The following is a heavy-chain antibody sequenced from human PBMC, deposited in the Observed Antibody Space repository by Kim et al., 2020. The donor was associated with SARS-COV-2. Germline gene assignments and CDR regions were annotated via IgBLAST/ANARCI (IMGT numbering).Heavy chain of an antibody. Sequence: SETLSLTCTVSGGSISSYYWSWIRQPPGKGLEWIGYIYYSGSTNYNPSLKSRVTISVDTSKNQFSLKLSSVTAADTAVYYCAKGNYSSGWYWYFDLWGR. J-gene: IGHJ2*01. CDR3: AKGNYSSGWYWYFDL. D-gene: IGHD6-19*01. CDR2: IYYSGST. CDR1: GGSISSYY. V-gene: IGHV4-59*13.